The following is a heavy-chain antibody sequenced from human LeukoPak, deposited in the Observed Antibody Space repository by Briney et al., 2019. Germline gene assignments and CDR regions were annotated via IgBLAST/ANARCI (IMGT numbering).Heavy chain of an antibody. V-gene: IGHV1-69*13. Sequence: ASVKVSCKASGGTFSSYAISWVRQAPGQGLEWMGGIITIFGTANYAQKFQGRVTITADESTSTAYMELSSLRSEDTAVYYCARGRYYYDSSGYLWFDPWGQGTLVTVSS. D-gene: IGHD3-22*01. J-gene: IGHJ5*02. CDR1: GGTFSSYA. CDR2: IITIFGTA. CDR3: ARGRYYYDSSGYLWFDP.